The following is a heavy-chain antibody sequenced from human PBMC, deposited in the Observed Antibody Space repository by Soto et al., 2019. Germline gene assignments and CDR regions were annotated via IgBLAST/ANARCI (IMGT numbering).Heavy chain of an antibody. V-gene: IGHV3-15*01. D-gene: IGHD2-15*01. CDR1: GFTFSNAW. Sequence: EVQLVESGGGLVQPGGSLRLSCAASGFTFSNAWMSWVRQAPGKGLEWVGRIKRKTDGGTTDYAAPVKGRFTISRDDSKNTLYLQMNSLKTEDTAVFYCATTLNPIVVVGAATPGGDYWGQGTLVTVSS. J-gene: IGHJ4*02. CDR3: ATTLNPIVVVGAATPGGDY. CDR2: IKRKTDGGTT.